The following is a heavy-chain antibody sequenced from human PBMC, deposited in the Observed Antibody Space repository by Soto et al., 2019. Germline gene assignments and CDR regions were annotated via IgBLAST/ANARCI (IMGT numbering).Heavy chain of an antibody. CDR2: INAGNGNT. D-gene: IGHD6-19*01. J-gene: IGHJ6*02. Sequence: WASVKVSCKASGYTFTSYAMHWVRQAPGQRLEWMGWINAGNGNTKYSQKFQGRVTITRDTSASTAYMELSSLRSEDTAVYYCARDLGSGWPDYGMDVWGQGTTVTVSS. CDR3: ARDLGSGWPDYGMDV. CDR1: GYTFTSYA. V-gene: IGHV1-3*01.